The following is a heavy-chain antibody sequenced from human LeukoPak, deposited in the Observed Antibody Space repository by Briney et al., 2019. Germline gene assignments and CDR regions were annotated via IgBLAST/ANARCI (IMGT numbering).Heavy chain of an antibody. CDR3: ARAYSSGLRGLDY. Sequence: PGGSLRLSCAASGFTFSTYDIHWVRQAPGKGLVWVSRINSDGSSTSYADSVKGRFTISRDNAKNTLYLQMNSLRAEDTAVYYCARAYSSGLRGLDYWGQGTLVTVSS. J-gene: IGHJ4*02. V-gene: IGHV3-74*01. CDR1: GFTFSTYD. CDR2: INSDGSST. D-gene: IGHD6-19*01.